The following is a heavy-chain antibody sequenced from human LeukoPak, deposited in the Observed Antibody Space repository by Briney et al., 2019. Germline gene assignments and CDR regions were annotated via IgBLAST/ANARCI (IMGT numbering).Heavy chain of an antibody. CDR2: IYHSGST. Sequence: PSETLSLTCTVSGGSISSGGYYWSWIRQPPGKGLEWIGYIYHSGSTYYNPSLKSRVTISVDRSKNQFSLKLSSVTAADTAVYYCARKDGDGYFDYWGQGTLVTVSS. J-gene: IGHJ4*02. D-gene: IGHD5-24*01. V-gene: IGHV4-30-2*01. CDR1: GGSISSGGYY. CDR3: ARKDGDGYFDY.